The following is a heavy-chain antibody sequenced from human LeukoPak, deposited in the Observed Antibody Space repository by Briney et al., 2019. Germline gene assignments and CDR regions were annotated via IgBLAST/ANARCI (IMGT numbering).Heavy chain of an antibody. CDR3: ADYDFWSGYLDY. CDR2: IYYSGST. V-gene: IGHV4-59*05. Sequence: SETLSLTCTVSGGSISSYYWSWIRQPPGKGLEWIGSIYYSGSTYYNPSLKSRVTISVDTSKNQFSLKLSSVTAADTAVYYCADYDFWSGYLDYWGQGTLVTVSS. J-gene: IGHJ4*02. D-gene: IGHD3-3*01. CDR1: GGSISSYY.